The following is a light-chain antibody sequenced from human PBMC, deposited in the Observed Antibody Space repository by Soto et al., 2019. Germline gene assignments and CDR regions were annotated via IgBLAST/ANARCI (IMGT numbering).Light chain of an antibody. CDR3: SSYTSSRLGVV. CDR2: DVS. J-gene: IGLJ2*01. Sequence: QSALTQPASVSGSPGQSITISCTGTSSDVGGYNYVSWYQQHPGKAPKLMIYDVSNRPSGVSNRFSGSKSGNTASLTISGLQAEDEADYYCSSYTSSRLGVVFGGGTQLTVL. CDR1: SSDVGGYNY. V-gene: IGLV2-14*01.